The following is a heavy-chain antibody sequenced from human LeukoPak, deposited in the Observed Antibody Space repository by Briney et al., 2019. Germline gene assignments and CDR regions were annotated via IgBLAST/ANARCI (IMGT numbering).Heavy chain of an antibody. J-gene: IGHJ6*02. CDR1: GGSISSYY. CDR2: ISYSGST. CDR3: ARDDSSSSGGYGMDV. D-gene: IGHD6-6*01. Sequence: SETLSLTCTVSGGSISSYYWSWIRQPPGKGLEWIGYISYSGSTNYNPSLKSRVTISVDTSKNQFSLKLSSVTAADTAVYYCARDDSSSSGGYGMDVWGQGTTVTVSS. V-gene: IGHV4-59*13.